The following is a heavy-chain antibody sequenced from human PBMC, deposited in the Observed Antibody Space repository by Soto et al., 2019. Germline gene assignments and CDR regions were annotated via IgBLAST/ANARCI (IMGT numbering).Heavy chain of an antibody. D-gene: IGHD1-20*01. CDR1: AFTLSRYS. CDR2: ISSGSGTI. Sequence: EVQLVESGGGLVQPGGSLRLSCAASAFTLSRYSINWVRQAPGKGLEWISYISSGSGTIYYADSVKGLFTISRDNAKNSLYLQMNSLRDEDTAVYYCASDTFANWNFYYYGIDVWGQGTTVTVSS. J-gene: IGHJ6*02. V-gene: IGHV3-48*02. CDR3: ASDTFANWNFYYYGIDV.